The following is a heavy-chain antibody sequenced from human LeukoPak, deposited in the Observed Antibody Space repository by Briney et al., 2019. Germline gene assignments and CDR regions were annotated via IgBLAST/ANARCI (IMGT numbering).Heavy chain of an antibody. CDR2: INPNSGGT. Sequence: ASVKVSCKASGYTFTGYYMHWVRQAPGQGLEWMGWINPNSGGTNYAQKFQGRVTMTRDTSISTAYMELSRLRSDDTAVYYCARTGYSYGALPDYYYYMDVWGKGTTVTVSS. CDR3: ARTGYSYGALPDYYYYMDV. CDR1: GYTFTGYY. D-gene: IGHD5-18*01. V-gene: IGHV1-2*02. J-gene: IGHJ6*03.